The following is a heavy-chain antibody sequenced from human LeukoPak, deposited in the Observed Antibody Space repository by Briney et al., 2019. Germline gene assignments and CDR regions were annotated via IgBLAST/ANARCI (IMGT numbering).Heavy chain of an antibody. V-gene: IGHV3-30*04. CDR2: ISYDGSNK. D-gene: IGHD2-2*01. Sequence: GGSLRLSCAASGLTFSSYAMHWARQAPGKGLEWVAVISYDGSNKYYADSVKGRFTISRDNSKNTLYLQMNSLRAEDTAVYYCARDGGSSTSWYSYWGQGTLVTVSS. J-gene: IGHJ4*02. CDR1: GLTFSSYA. CDR3: ARDGGSSTSWYSY.